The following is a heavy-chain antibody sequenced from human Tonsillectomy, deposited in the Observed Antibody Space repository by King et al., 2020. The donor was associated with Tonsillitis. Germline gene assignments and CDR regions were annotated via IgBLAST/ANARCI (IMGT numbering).Heavy chain of an antibody. D-gene: IGHD2-21*02. Sequence: VQLVESGGGVVQPGGSLRLSCAASGFTFSSYGMHWVRQAPGKGLEWVAFIRYDGSNKYYADSVKGRFTISRDNSKNTLYLQMNSLRAEDTAVYYCAKGRKAFIVVVTAKFDDAFDIWGQGTMVTVSS. CDR1: GFTFSSYG. CDR2: IRYDGSNK. J-gene: IGHJ3*02. V-gene: IGHV3-30*02. CDR3: AKGRKAFIVVVTAKFDDAFDI.